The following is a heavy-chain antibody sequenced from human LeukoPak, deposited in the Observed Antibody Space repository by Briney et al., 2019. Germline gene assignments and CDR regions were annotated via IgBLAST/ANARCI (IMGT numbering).Heavy chain of an antibody. CDR3: ARTAIFGHNGPFDY. CDR1: GDSIGTYY. Sequence: SETLSLTCTVSGDSIGTYYWTWIRQSPGAGLEWIGYIYNDGSTNYNPSLKSRLTMSVDTSRDQFSLKLTSVTAADTAVYYCARTAIFGHNGPFDYWGQGTLVTVTA. D-gene: IGHD1-14*01. J-gene: IGHJ4*02. CDR2: IYNDGST. V-gene: IGHV4-59*08.